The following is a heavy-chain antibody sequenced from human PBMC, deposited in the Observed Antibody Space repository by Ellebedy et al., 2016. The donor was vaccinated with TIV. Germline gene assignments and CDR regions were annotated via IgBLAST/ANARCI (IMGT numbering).Heavy chain of an antibody. CDR1: GFTFSSYS. CDR2: ISSSSSYI. Sequence: GESLKISXAASGFTFSSYSMNWVRQAPGKGLEWVSSISSSSSYIYYADSVKGRFTISRDNAKNSLYLQMNSLRAEDTAVYYCARDRSYHSSPDAIAYWGQGTLVTVSS. D-gene: IGHD6-19*01. J-gene: IGHJ4*02. V-gene: IGHV3-21*01. CDR3: ARDRSYHSSPDAIAY.